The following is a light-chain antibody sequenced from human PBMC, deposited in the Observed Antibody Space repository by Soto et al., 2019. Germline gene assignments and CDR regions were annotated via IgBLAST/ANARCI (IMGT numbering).Light chain of an antibody. CDR2: DAS. CDR3: QQRSNWPRT. V-gene: IGKV3-11*01. CDR1: QSVSSY. J-gene: IGKJ5*01. Sequence: VVTQSPAPLSLSPGERATLSCRASQSVSSYLAWYQQKPGQAPRLLIYDASNRATGIPARFSGTGSGTDFTLTINNLEPEDFAVYYCQQRSNWPRTFGQGTRLEIK.